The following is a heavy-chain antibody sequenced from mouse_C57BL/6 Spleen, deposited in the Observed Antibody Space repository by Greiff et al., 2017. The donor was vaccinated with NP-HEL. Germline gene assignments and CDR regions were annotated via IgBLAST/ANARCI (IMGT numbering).Heavy chain of an antibody. Sequence: QVQLQQPGAELVKPGASVKMSCKASGYTFTSYWITWVKQRPGQGLEWIGDIYPGSGSTNYNEKFKSKATLTVDTSSSTAYMQLSSLTSEDSAVYYCARKGDLYYDYDGYFDVWGTGTTVTVSS. D-gene: IGHD2-4*01. CDR2: IYPGSGST. V-gene: IGHV1-55*01. CDR1: GYTFTSYW. CDR3: ARKGDLYYDYDGYFDV. J-gene: IGHJ1*03.